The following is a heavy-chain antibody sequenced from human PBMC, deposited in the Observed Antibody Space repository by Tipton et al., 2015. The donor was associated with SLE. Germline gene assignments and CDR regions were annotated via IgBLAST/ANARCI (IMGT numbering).Heavy chain of an antibody. CDR1: GFILSSNE. D-gene: IGHD4-11*01. Sequence: SLRLSCEASGFILSSNEMNWVRQAPGKGLEWISYISDSGSTVYYADSVKGRFTISRDNAKNTMYLQMESLGVEDTAVYYCVTKGRASGDYWGLGTLVTVSS. CDR2: ISDSGSTV. V-gene: IGHV3-48*03. J-gene: IGHJ4*02. CDR3: VTKGRASGDY.